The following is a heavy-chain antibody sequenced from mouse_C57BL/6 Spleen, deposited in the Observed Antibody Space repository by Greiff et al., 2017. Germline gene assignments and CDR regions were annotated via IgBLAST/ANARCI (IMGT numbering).Heavy chain of an antibody. CDR1: GYAFTNYL. J-gene: IGHJ4*01. CDR3: ATGYDEYYYAMDY. V-gene: IGHV1-54*01. CDR2: INPGSGGT. D-gene: IGHD2-2*01. Sequence: QVQLQQSGAELVRPGTSVKVSCKASGYAFTNYLIEWVKQRPGQGLEWIGVINPGSGGTNYNEKFKGKATLTADKSSSTAFMQLVSLTSEDSAVYFCATGYDEYYYAMDYWGQGTSVTVSS.